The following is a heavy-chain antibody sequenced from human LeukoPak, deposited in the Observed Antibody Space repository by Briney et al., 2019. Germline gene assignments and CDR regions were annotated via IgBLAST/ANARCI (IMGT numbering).Heavy chain of an antibody. CDR3: TTDRYCSGGSCYSFTDY. Sequence: GGSLRLSCAASGFTFSSYSMNWVRQAPGKGLEWVSSISSSSSYIYYADSVKGRFTISRDNAKNSLYLQMNSLRAEDTAVYYCTTDRYCSGGSCYSFTDYWGQGTLVTVSS. V-gene: IGHV3-21*01. CDR2: ISSSSSYI. J-gene: IGHJ4*02. CDR1: GFTFSSYS. D-gene: IGHD2-15*01.